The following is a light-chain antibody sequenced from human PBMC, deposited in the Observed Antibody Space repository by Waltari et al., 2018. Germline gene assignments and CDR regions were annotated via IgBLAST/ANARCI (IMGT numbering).Light chain of an antibody. CDR3: QQFYITPPGVT. CDR2: WAS. Sequence: DIVMTQSPDSLAVSLGERATINCKSSQSLFFSSNNKNYLNWYQQKPGQPPRLLFYWASTRESGVPDRFSASGSGADFTLTISSLQAEDVAVYYCQQFYITPPGVTFGPGTRVEIK. V-gene: IGKV4-1*01. CDR1: QSLFFSSNNKNY. J-gene: IGKJ3*01.